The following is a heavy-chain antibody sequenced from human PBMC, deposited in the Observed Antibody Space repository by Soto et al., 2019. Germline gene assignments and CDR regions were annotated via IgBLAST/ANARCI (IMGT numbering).Heavy chain of an antibody. CDR2: IKPANGNT. CDR1: GYTFTAYA. CDR3: TRSAISPYGGIIGSFDY. Sequence: QVQLAQSGAEERKPGASVKVSCEATGYTFTAYAMHWVRQAPGQRLEWMGWIKPANGNTKYSQKFQGRLTITIDTSANTRYIELSSLTSEGTAMYYCTRSAISPYGGIIGSFDYWGQGNLVTVSS. J-gene: IGHJ4*02. D-gene: IGHD3-16*02. V-gene: IGHV1-3*05.